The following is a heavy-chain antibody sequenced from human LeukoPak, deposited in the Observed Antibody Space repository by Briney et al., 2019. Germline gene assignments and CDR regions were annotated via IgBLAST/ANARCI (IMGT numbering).Heavy chain of an antibody. CDR3: AKIAVADAFDY. CDR2: ISYDGSNK. Sequence: GRSLRLSCAASGFTFSSYGMHWVRQAPGKGLEWVAVISYDGSNKYYADSVKGRFTISRDNSKNTLYLQMNSLRAEDTAVYYCAKIAVADAFDYWGQGTLVTVSS. V-gene: IGHV3-30*18. D-gene: IGHD6-19*01. CDR1: GFTFSSYG. J-gene: IGHJ4*02.